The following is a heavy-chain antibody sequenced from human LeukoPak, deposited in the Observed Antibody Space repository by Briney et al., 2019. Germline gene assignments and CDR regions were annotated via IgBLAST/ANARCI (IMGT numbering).Heavy chain of an antibody. CDR2: INPSGGST. CDR1: GYTFTSYY. CDR3: ARDRTVGHDAFDI. V-gene: IGHV1-46*01. J-gene: IGHJ3*02. D-gene: IGHD2-8*02. Sequence: EASVKVSCKASGYTFTSYYMHWVRQAPGQGLEWMGIINPSGGSTSYARKFQGRVTMTRDTSTSTVYMELSSLRSEDTAVYYCARDRTVGHDAFDIWGQGTMVTVSS.